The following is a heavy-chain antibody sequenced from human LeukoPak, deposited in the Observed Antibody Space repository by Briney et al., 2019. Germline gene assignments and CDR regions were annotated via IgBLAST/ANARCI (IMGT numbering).Heavy chain of an antibody. V-gene: IGHV4-61*01. CDR1: GVSVSSGSYY. CDR3: ARRSGYTSGWYEY. CDR2: FYYSGGT. J-gene: IGHJ4*02. Sequence: SETLSLTCTVSGVSVSSGSYYWSWIRQPPGKRLEWIGCFYYSGGTDYNPSLKSRVTISVDTSSNQLSLKLSSVTAVDTAVYYCARRSGYTSGWYEYWGQGILVTVSS. D-gene: IGHD6-19*01.